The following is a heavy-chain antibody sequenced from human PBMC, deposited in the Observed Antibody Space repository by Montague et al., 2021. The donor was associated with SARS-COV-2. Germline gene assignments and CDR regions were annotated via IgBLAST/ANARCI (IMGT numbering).Heavy chain of an antibody. CDR1: GVSITTYY. J-gene: IGHJ4*02. CDR3: ASGGRGYGGNTFDY. V-gene: IGHV4-59*12. D-gene: IGHD4-23*01. CDR2: IYHSGST. Sequence: SETLSLTCTVSGVSITTYYWSWIRQPPGKGLEWIGDIYHSGSTNYTPSLKSRVSFSVDTSKNEFSLRLTSVTAADTAVYYCASGGRGYGGNTFDYWGQGTLVTVSS.